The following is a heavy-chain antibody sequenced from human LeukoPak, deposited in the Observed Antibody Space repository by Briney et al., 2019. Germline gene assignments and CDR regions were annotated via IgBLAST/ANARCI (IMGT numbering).Heavy chain of an antibody. CDR2: VYSGGRT. J-gene: IGHJ4*02. Sequence: QPGGSLRLSCAASGFTVSSNYMSWARQAPGKGLEWVSVVYSGGRTYYAGSVKGRFTISRDTSKNTLYLQMNSLRADDTAVYYCARRPAVAVAGWGDYFDYWGQGTLVTVSS. V-gene: IGHV3-53*01. D-gene: IGHD6-19*01. CDR3: ARRPAVAVAGWGDYFDY. CDR1: GFTVSSNY.